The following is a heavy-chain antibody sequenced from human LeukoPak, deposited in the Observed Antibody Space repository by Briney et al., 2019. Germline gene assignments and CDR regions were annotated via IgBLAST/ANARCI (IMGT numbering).Heavy chain of an antibody. CDR3: ARGTYYYEF. CDR2: MNQLGNEK. J-gene: IGHJ4*02. D-gene: IGHD3-16*01. CDR1: KFTFSSYW. Sequence: GGSLRLSCAASKFTFSSYWMSWVRQSPGRGLEWVAYMNQLGNEKNYLDSVKGRFTISRDNAKNSLYLQMTSLRAEDTAAYYCARGTYYYEFWGQGTLVTVSS. V-gene: IGHV3-7*04.